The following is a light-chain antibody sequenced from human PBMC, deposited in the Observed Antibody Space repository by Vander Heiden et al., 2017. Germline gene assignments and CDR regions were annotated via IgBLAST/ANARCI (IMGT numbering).Light chain of an antibody. CDR3: QQRNDWPLT. CDR1: HSISNH. J-gene: IGKJ4*01. V-gene: IGKV3-11*01. Sequence: EIVLTQSPATLSLSPGERATLSCRASHSISNHLGWYQQKRGQAPRLLMCDASNRATGVPARFSGSGSGTDFTLTISNVEPEDFAVYYCQQRNDWPLTFGGGTKVEVK. CDR2: DAS.